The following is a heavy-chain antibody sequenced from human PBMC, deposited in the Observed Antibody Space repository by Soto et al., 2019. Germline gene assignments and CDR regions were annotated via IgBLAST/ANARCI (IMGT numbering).Heavy chain of an antibody. CDR2: ISGSGGST. D-gene: IGHD3-9*01. CDR1: GFTFSSYA. CDR3: AKDHSILTGYYPQSGWYFDL. Sequence: PGGSLRLSCAASGFTFSSYAMSWVRQAPGKGLEWVSAISGSGGSTYYADSVKGRFTISRDNSKNTLYLQMNSLRAEDTAVYYCAKDHSILTGYYPQSGWYFDLWGRGTLVTVSS. V-gene: IGHV3-23*01. J-gene: IGHJ2*01.